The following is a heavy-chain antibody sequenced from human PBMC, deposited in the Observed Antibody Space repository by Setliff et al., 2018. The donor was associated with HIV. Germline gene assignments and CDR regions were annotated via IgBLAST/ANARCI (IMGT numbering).Heavy chain of an antibody. J-gene: IGHJ6*02. CDR3: ASTQAAAYYFYYNGMEV. V-gene: IGHV3-30-3*01. CDR1: GFTFTNYA. Sequence: GGSLRLSCAASGFTFTNYAMHWVRQAPGKGLEWVASISFDGSNKYYADSVTGRFTISRDNAKNSLYLQMNSLRAEDTAVYYCASTQAAAYYFYYNGMEVWGQGTTVTVSS. CDR2: ISFDGSNK. D-gene: IGHD6-13*01.